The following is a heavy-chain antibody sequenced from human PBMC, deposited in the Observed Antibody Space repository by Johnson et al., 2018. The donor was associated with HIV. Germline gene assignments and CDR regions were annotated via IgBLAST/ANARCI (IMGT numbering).Heavy chain of an antibody. D-gene: IGHD1-1*01. Sequence: VQLVESGGGVVRPGGSLRLSCAASGFTFDDYGMSWVRQAPGPGLEWVSGISWNGGSTGYAASVKGRFSISRDNAKNSLYLQMNSLRAEDTAVYFCATIWRNEGRHSFDVWGQGTMVAVS. CDR1: GFTFDDYG. J-gene: IGHJ3*01. CDR2: ISWNGGST. V-gene: IGHV3-20*04. CDR3: ATIWRNEGRHSFDV.